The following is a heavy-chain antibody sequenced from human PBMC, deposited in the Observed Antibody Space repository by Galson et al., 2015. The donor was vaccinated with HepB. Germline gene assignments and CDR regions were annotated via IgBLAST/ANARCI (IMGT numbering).Heavy chain of an antibody. J-gene: IGHJ6*03. Sequence: SVKVSCKASGYIFIDYYIHWLRQAPGQGLEWVGRINSNGGGTDYAQTFQGRVTMTRDTSINTAYMDLSWLISDDSAVYYCARVRSPGVFDYYYYYYMDVWGKGTTVTVSS. CDR1: GYIFIDYY. D-gene: IGHD3-10*01. CDR3: ARVRSPGVFDYYYYYYMDV. CDR2: INSNGGGT. V-gene: IGHV1-2*06.